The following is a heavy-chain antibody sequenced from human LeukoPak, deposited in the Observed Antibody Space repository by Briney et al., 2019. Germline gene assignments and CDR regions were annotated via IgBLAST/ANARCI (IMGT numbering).Heavy chain of an antibody. D-gene: IGHD2-21*02. J-gene: IGHJ5*02. CDR2: ISSGSRDV. CDR1: GFNFSTYT. V-gene: IGHV3-21*04. Sequence: GGSLRLSCAASGFNFSTYTMIWVRQSPGKGLEWVSSISSGSRDVYYAESVKGRFTISRDNAKNSLYLQMNSLRAEDTAVYYCAGGRLYLWGQGTLVTVSS. CDR3: AGGRLYL.